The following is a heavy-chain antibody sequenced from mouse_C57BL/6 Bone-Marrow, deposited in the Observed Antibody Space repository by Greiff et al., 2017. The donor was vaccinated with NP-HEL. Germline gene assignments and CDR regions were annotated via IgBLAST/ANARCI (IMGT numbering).Heavy chain of an antibody. CDR1: GYTFTSYW. V-gene: IGHV1-69*01. CDR2: IDPSDSST. Sequence: QVQLQQPGAELVMPGASVKLSCKASGYTFTSYWMHWVKQRPGQGLEWIGEIDPSDSSTNYNQKFKGKSTLTVDKSSSTAYMQLSSLTSEDSAVYYCAYGRTWFAYWGQGTLVTVSA. D-gene: IGHD2-10*02. CDR3: AYGRTWFAY. J-gene: IGHJ3*01.